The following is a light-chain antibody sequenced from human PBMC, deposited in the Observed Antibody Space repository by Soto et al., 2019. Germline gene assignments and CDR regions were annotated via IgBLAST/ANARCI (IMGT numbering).Light chain of an antibody. J-gene: IGKJ1*01. V-gene: IGKV3-20*01. CDR3: QQYSSYWT. Sequence: EIVLTQSPGALSLSPGERATLSSRASQSVSSSYLAWYQQKPGQAPRLLIYGASSRATGIPDRFSGSGSGTDFTLTISSLQPDDFATYYCQQYSSYWTFGQGTKVDIK. CDR2: GAS. CDR1: QSVSSSY.